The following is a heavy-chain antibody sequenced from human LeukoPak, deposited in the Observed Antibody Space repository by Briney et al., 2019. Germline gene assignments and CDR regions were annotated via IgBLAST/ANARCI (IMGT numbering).Heavy chain of an antibody. CDR1: GFTFSDYY. CDR3: ARDPASWTYYDSSGYYDY. J-gene: IGHJ4*02. Sequence: GGSLRLSCAASGFTFSDYYMSWIRQAPGKGLEWVAIIWYDGSNKYYADSVKGRFTISRDNSKNTLYLQMNSLRAEDTAVYYCARDPASWTYYDSSGYYDYWGQGTLVTVSS. V-gene: IGHV3-33*08. CDR2: IWYDGSNK. D-gene: IGHD3-22*01.